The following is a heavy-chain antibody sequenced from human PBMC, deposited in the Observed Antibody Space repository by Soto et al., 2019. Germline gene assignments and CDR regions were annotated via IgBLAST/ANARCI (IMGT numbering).Heavy chain of an antibody. Sequence: EVQLLESGGGLVQPGGSLRLSCAASRFTFSSYAMYWVRQAPGKGLECVSSISVSGGSTYYADSVKGRFTISRDNSKNTLYLQMNSLRAEDTAVYYCAKDGYCITRNKPLDYWGQGTLVTVSS. CDR2: ISVSGGST. V-gene: IGHV3-23*01. J-gene: IGHJ4*02. CDR1: RFTFSSYA. CDR3: AKDGYCITRNKPLDY. D-gene: IGHD6-13*01.